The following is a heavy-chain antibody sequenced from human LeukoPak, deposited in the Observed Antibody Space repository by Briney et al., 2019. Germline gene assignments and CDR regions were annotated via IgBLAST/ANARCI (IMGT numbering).Heavy chain of an antibody. D-gene: IGHD2/OR15-2a*01. CDR2: INPGGST. Sequence: SETQSLICTVYGGSFSNKYNYWTWIRQPPGKGLEWIGEINPGGSTNYNPSLNSRVTLSIDTSKNQFSLKVASLTAADAGVYYCARGEGVRAAFGIGSWYFDLWGPGTLVAVSS. J-gene: IGHJ2*01. CDR3: ARGEGVRAAFGIGSWYFDL. V-gene: IGHV4-34*01. CDR1: GGSFSNKY.